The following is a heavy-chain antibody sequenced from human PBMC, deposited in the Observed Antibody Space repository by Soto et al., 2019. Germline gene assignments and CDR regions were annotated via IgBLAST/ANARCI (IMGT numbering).Heavy chain of an antibody. V-gene: IGHV4-34*01. CDR1: GGSFSGYY. CDR2: INHSGST. D-gene: IGHD6-6*01. CDR3: ARSIAARPGRNWFDP. Sequence: SETLSLTCAVYGGSFSGYYWSWIRQPPGKGLEWIGEINHSGSTNYNPSLKSRVTISVDTSKNQFSLKLSSVTAADTAVYYCARSIAARPGRNWFDPWGQGTLVTVSS. J-gene: IGHJ5*02.